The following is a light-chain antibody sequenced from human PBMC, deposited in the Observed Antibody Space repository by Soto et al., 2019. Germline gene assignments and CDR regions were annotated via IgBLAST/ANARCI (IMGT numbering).Light chain of an antibody. CDR2: DAS. Sequence: DIQITQSPSTLSASVGDRVTITCRASQSISSWLAWYQQKPGKAPKLLIYDASSLESGVPSRLSGSGSATEFTLTIRSLQPDDFATYYCQQYNNYWTFGQGTKVDIK. CDR1: QSISSW. V-gene: IGKV1-5*01. J-gene: IGKJ1*01. CDR3: QQYNNYWT.